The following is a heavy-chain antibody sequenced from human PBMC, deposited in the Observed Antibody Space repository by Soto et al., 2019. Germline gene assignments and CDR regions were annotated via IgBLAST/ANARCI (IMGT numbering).Heavy chain of an antibody. CDR1: GGTFSSYA. Sequence: QVQLVQSGAEVKKPGSSVKVSCKASGGTFSSYAISWVRQAPGQGLEWMGGIIPIFGTANYAQKFQGRVTISADESTSTAYVELSSLRSEDTAVYYCARGGVRFGDDVWRMDVWGQGTTVTVSS. D-gene: IGHD3-10*01. CDR2: IIPIFGTA. J-gene: IGHJ6*02. CDR3: ARGGVRFGDDVWRMDV. V-gene: IGHV1-69*12.